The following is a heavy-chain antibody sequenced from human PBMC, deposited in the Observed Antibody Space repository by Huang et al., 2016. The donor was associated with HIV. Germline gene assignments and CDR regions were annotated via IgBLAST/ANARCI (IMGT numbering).Heavy chain of an antibody. CDR1: GGTFNSYP. V-gene: IGHV1-69*13. CDR3: ARQEDLLDAFDI. CDR2: IIPISGTA. D-gene: IGHD1-26*01. J-gene: IGHJ3*02. Sequence: VQLVQSGAEVKKPGSSVKVSCKASGGTFNSYPISWVRQAPGQGLEWMGGIIPISGTANYAQKCQGRVTIIADKSTSTTDMELSSLRSEDTAVYYCARQEDLLDAFDIWGQGTMVTVSS.